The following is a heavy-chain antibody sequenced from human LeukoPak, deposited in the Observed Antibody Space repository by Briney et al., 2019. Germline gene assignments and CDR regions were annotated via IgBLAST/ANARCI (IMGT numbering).Heavy chain of an antibody. J-gene: IGHJ3*02. CDR2: INSDGSTT. Sequence: GESLKISCVGSGFTFGSYWMHWVRQAPGKGLVWVSRINSDGSTTSDADSVKGRFTISRDNAKNTLYLQMNSLRADDTAVYYCARTVAGKGNAFDIWGQGTLVTVSP. CDR1: GFTFGSYW. CDR3: ARTVAGKGNAFDI. D-gene: IGHD6-19*01. V-gene: IGHV3-74*01.